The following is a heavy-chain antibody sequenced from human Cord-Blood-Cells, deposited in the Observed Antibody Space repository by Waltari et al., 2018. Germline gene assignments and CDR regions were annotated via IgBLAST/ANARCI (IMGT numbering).Heavy chain of an antibody. J-gene: IGHJ6*03. CDR1: GGSISSSSYY. CDR2: IYYSGMT. V-gene: IGHV4-39*01. Sequence: QLQLQESGPGLVKPSETLSLTCTVSGGSISSSSYYWGWIRQPPGKGREWIGSIYYSGMTYYNPSLKSRVAISVDTSKNQFSLKLSSVTAADTAVYYCVSSSSYYYYYMDVWGKGTTVTVSS. CDR3: VSSSSYYYYYMDV. D-gene: IGHD6-6*01.